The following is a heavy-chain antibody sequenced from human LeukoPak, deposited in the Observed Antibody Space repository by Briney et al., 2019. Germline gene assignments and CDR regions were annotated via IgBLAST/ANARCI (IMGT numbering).Heavy chain of an antibody. CDR2: IYYSGST. CDR1: GGSFSGYY. D-gene: IGHD4-17*01. J-gene: IGHJ4*02. CDR3: ARLRYGDYSFDY. V-gene: IGHV4-59*01. Sequence: SETLSLTCAVYGGSFSGYYWSWIRQPPGKGLEWIGYIYYSGSTNYNPSLKSRVTISVDTSKNQFSLKLSSVTAADTAAYYCARLRYGDYSFDYWGQGTLVTVSS.